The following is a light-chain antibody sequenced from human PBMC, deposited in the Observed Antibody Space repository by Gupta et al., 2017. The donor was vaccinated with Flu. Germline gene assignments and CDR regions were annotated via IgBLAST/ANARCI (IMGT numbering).Light chain of an antibody. CDR3: QQYGSSPLVT. Sequence: EIVLTQSPGTLSLSPGERATLSCRASQSVSSSYLAWYQQKPGQAPRLLIYGASSRDTGIPDRFSGSGSGTDFTLTISRLEPEDLAVYYCQQYGSSPLVTFGPGTKVDIK. V-gene: IGKV3-20*01. J-gene: IGKJ3*01. CDR2: GAS. CDR1: QSVSSSY.